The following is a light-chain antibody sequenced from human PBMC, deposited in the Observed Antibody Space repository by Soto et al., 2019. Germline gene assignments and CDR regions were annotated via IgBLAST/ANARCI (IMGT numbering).Light chain of an antibody. CDR2: AAS. V-gene: IGKV1-39*01. J-gene: IGKJ1*01. CDR1: QSISTY. CDR3: QQSHSTPRT. Sequence: DIQMTQSPSSLSASVGDRVTITCRASQSISTYLNWYQLRPGKAPKLLIYAASTLQSGVPSRFSGSGSGTDFTLTISSLQPEDSATYHYQQSHSTPRTFGQGTKVDIK.